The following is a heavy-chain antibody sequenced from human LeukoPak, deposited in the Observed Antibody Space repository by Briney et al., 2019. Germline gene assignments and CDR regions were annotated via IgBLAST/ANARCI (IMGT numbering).Heavy chain of an antibody. V-gene: IGHV4-59*01. CDR3: ARVRGSAEFHYMDV. D-gene: IGHD2-15*01. CDR2: IYYSGST. J-gene: IGHJ6*03. Sequence: SETLSLTCTVSGGSISSYYWSWIRQPPGKGLEWIGYIYYSGSTNYNPSLKSRVTISVDTSKNQFSLRLSSVTAADTAVYYCARVRGSAEFHYMDVWGKGTTVTVSS. CDR1: GGSISSYY.